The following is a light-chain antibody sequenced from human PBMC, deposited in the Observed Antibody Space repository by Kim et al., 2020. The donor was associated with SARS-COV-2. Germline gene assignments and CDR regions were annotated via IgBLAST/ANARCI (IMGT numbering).Light chain of an antibody. V-gene: IGKV3-15*01. J-gene: IGKJ4*01. CDR1: QRLGSN. Sequence: SVSPGERATLSCRASQRLGSNLAWYQHKPGQAPRLLIYGASTRATGIPARFSGAGSGTEFTLTISSLQSEDFAVYFCQQYNDLLSFGGGTKVDIK. CDR2: GAS. CDR3: QQYNDLLS.